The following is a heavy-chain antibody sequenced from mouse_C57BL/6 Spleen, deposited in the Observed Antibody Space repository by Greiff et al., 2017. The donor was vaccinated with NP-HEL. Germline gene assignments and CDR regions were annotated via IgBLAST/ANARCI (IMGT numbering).Heavy chain of an antibody. CDR3: AKTTALYWYFDV. J-gene: IGHJ1*03. D-gene: IGHD1-2*01. V-gene: IGHV5-17*01. CDR2: ISSGSSTI. Sequence: EVKLMESGGGLVKPGGSLKLSCAASGFTFSDYGMHWVRQAPEKGLEWVAYISSGSSTIYYADTVKGRFTISRDNAKNTLFLQMTSLRSEDTAMYYCAKTTALYWYFDVWGTGTTVTVSS. CDR1: GFTFSDYG.